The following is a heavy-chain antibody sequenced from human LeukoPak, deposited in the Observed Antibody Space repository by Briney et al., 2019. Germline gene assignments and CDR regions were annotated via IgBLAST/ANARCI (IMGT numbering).Heavy chain of an antibody. CDR3: VRGSIPERGLDY. V-gene: IGHV3-74*01. CDR2: SCPRGNNQ. J-gene: IGHJ4*02. D-gene: IGHD6-6*01. Sequence: GGSLRLSCVASGFAFRDYCMHWVRQAPGEGLLWVSRSCPRGNNQVYADSVKGRFSISRDDAKNSLYLQMNSLRGEDTAIYYCVRGSIPERGLDYWGQGARVTVSS. CDR1: GFAFRDYC.